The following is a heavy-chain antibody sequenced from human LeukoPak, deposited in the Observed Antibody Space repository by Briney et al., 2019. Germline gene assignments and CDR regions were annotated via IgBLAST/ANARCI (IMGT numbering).Heavy chain of an antibody. CDR1: GYSFTSYW. J-gene: IGHJ4*02. CDR3: ARQLDYCGGDCYDLDY. V-gene: IGHV5-51*01. CDR2: IYPGDSDT. Sequence: ESLKISCKGSGYSFTSYWIGWVRRMPGKGLEWMGIIYPGDSDTRYSPSFQGQVTISADKSISTAYLQWSSLKASDTAMYYCARQLDYCGGDCYDLDYWGQGTLVTVSS. D-gene: IGHD2-21*01.